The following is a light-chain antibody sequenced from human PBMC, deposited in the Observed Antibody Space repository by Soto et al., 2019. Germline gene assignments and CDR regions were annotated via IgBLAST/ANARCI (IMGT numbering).Light chain of an antibody. J-gene: IGLJ3*02. V-gene: IGLV1-40*01. CDR2: ANT. CDR1: SSNIGAGYD. Sequence: QSVLTQPPTVSGAPGQRVAISCTGGSSNIGAGYDVHWYQQFPGTAPKFLIYANTNRPSGVPDRFSGSTSGTSASLAITGXXXXXEADYYCQSYDSSLGGWVFGGGTKVTVL. CDR3: QSYDSSLGGWV.